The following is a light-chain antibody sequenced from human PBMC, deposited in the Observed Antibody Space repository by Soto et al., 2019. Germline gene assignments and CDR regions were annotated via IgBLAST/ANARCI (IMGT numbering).Light chain of an antibody. CDR1: QSVSSSY. V-gene: IGKV3-20*01. Sequence: EIVLTQSPGTLSLSPGERATLSCRASQSVSSSYLAWYQQKPGQAPRLHIYRASSRATGIPDRFSGSGSGTDFTLTISRLEPEDFAVYYCHQYGSSPLTFGPGTKVDIK. J-gene: IGKJ3*01. CDR2: RAS. CDR3: HQYGSSPLT.